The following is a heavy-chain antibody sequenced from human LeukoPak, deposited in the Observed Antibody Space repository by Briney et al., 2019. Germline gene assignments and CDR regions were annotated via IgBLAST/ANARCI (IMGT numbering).Heavy chain of an antibody. CDR1: GYTFTSYA. Sequence: GASVKVSCKASGYTFTSYAINWVRPPPAQVLEWMGRINAYNGNTNNPQKLQDRVTMTTDTSTNTDYIKLRSLRSDGTAVYYCARLRGYGGSYYLNYYYYMDVWGKGTTVTVSS. D-gene: IGHD1-26*01. CDR2: INAYNGNT. J-gene: IGHJ6*03. CDR3: ARLRGYGGSYYLNYYYYMDV. V-gene: IGHV1-18*01.